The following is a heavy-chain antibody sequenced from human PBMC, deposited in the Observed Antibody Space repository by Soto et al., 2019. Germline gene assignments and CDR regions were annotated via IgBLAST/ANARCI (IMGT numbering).Heavy chain of an antibody. D-gene: IGHD3-3*01. CDR3: ARQRRNDFWSGYVNWFDP. Sequence: QVQLQESGPGLVKPSETLSLTCTVSGGSISSYYWSWIRQPPGKGLEWIGYIYYSGSTNYNPSLKSRVTISVDTPKNQFSLKLSSVTAADTAVYYCARQRRNDFWSGYVNWFDPWGQGTLVTVSS. CDR2: IYYSGST. J-gene: IGHJ5*02. CDR1: GGSISSYY. V-gene: IGHV4-59*01.